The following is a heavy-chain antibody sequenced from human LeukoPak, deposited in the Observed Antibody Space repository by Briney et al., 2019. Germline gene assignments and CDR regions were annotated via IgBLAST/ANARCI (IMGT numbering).Heavy chain of an antibody. CDR1: GYTFTRFG. V-gene: IGHV1-18*01. D-gene: IGHD5-12*01. CDR3: ARDPGSHLTDSGWLNWFDP. Sequence: ASVKVSCKASGYTFTRFGITWVRQAPGQGLEWMGWISAYSGATKYAQKLRGRVTLTTDTSTSTAYMELRSLRSDDTAVYFCARDPGSHLTDSGWLNWFDPWGQGSLVIVSS. CDR2: ISAYSGAT. J-gene: IGHJ5*02.